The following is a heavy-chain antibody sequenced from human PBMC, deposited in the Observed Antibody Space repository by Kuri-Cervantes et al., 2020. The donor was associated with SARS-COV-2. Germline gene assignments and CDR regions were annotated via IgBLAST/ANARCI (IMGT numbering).Heavy chain of an antibody. CDR2: IDWDDDK. D-gene: IGHD3-22*01. Sequence: SGPTLVKPTQTLTLTCTFSGFSLSTSGMCVSWIRQPPGKALEWLARIDWDDDKYYSTSLKTRLTISKDTSKNQVVLTMTNMDPVDTATYYCARIREYYYDSSGSASGAFDIWGQGTMVT. V-gene: IGHV2-70*11. CDR3: ARIREYYYDSSGSASGAFDI. CDR1: GFSLSTSGMC. J-gene: IGHJ3*02.